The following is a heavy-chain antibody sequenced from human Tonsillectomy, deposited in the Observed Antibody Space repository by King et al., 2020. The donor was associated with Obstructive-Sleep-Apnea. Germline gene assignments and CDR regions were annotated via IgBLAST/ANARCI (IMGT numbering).Heavy chain of an antibody. D-gene: IGHD6-13*01. V-gene: IGHV5-10-1*03. CDR3: ARQGYSSSWLNDY. CDR1: GYSFTSYW. J-gene: IGHJ4*02. CDR2: IDPSDSYT. Sequence: VQLVESGAEVKKPGESLRISCKGSGYSFTSYWISWVRRMPGKGLEWMGRIDPSDSYTNYSPSFQGHFTISGDKSISTAYLQWSSLKASDTAMYYCARQGYSSSWLNDYWGQGTLVTVSS.